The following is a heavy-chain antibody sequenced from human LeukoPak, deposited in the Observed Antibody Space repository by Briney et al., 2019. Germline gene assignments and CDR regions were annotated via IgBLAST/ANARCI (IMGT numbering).Heavy chain of an antibody. CDR2: TYYRSKWYN. CDR3: ARFRSSGSYHLAFYY. J-gene: IGHJ4*02. Sequence: SQTLSLTCPIFGDSVSINSAAWDWIRQSPSRGLDWLGRTYYRSKWYNDYAVSVKSRITINPDTSKSQFSLQLNSVTPEDTAVYYCARFRSSGSYHLAFYYWGQGTLVTVSS. V-gene: IGHV6-1*01. CDR1: GDSVSINSAA. D-gene: IGHD1-26*01.